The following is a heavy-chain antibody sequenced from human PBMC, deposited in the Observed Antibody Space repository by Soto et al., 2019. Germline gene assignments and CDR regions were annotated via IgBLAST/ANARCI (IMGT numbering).Heavy chain of an antibody. J-gene: IGHJ4*02. CDR1: GFTFSSHS. V-gene: IGHV3-23*01. CDR3: AKHLVVGNPDY. Sequence: GGSLRLSCAASGFTFSSHSMSWVRQAPGKGLEWVSVISGSGGNTYYADSVKGRFTISRDNSKDTLNLQMNSLRAEDTAVYYCAKHLVVGNPDYWGQGTLVTVSS. CDR2: ISGSGGNT. D-gene: IGHD2-8*02.